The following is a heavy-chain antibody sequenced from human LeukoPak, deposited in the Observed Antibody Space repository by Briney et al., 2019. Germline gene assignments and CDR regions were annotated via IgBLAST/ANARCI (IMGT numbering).Heavy chain of an antibody. V-gene: IGHV3-20*04. J-gene: IGHJ6*03. Sequence: GEYLRLYCAASGFTFDDYAMNWVRQVPGRGLEWVSGINWNGRITEYADSVKDRFTISRQNTKNSMYLYMNKLGGEDTALYFCARGSVQLWLRDTYYYMDVWGKGTTVTVSS. CDR3: ARGSVQLWLRDTYYYMDV. CDR2: INWNGRIT. D-gene: IGHD5-18*01. CDR1: GFTFDDYA.